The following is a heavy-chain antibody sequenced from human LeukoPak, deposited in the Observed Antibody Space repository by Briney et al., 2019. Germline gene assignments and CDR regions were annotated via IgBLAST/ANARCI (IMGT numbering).Heavy chain of an antibody. CDR1: GFTFSSYD. D-gene: IGHD3-10*02. CDR2: ISYDGSNK. V-gene: IGHV3-30*03. J-gene: IGHJ4*02. Sequence: PGRSLRLSCAASGFTFSSYDMHWVRQAPGKGLEWVAVISYDGSNKHYADSVEGRFTISRHNSKNTLDLQMDSLRPEDTAVYYCGKGPFIFYYVSPFDSGGRGPLATVSS. CDR3: GKGPFIFYYVSPFDS.